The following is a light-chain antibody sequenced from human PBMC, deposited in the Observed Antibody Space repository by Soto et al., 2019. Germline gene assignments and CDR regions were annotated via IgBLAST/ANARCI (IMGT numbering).Light chain of an antibody. V-gene: IGKV3-20*01. Sequence: EIVLTQSPVTLSLSPGESATLSCRASQSVSSSQVAWYQQKPGQAPRLLIYGASSRATGIPDRFSGVGSETDVTLTINRLEPEDFAVYFCQQYATSPHPFGQGTKLEIK. CDR3: QQYATSPHP. J-gene: IGKJ2*01. CDR1: QSVSSSQ. CDR2: GAS.